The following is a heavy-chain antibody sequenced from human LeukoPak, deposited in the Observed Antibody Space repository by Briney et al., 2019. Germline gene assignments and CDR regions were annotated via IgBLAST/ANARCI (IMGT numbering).Heavy chain of an antibody. CDR2: INHSGST. CDR1: GGSFSGYS. J-gene: IGHJ5*02. V-gene: IGHV4-34*01. Sequence: SSETLSLTCAVYGGSFSGYSWSWICQPPGKGLEWIGEINHSGSTNYNPSLKSRVTISLDTSKNQFSLKLNSVTAADTAVYYCARGPARQPDPWGQGTLVTVSS. D-gene: IGHD2-2*01. CDR3: ARGPARQPDP.